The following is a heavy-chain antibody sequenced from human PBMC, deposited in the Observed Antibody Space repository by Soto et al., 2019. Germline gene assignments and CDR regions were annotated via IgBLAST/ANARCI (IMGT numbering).Heavy chain of an antibody. CDR3: AKDGESIAARHDWFGP. Sequence: PSETLSLTCAVYGGSFSGYYWSWIRQPPGKGLEWIGEINHSGSTNYNPSLKSRVTISVDTSKNQFSLKLSSVTAADTAVYYCAKDGESIAARHDWFGPWGQGTLVTVSS. J-gene: IGHJ5*02. D-gene: IGHD6-6*01. V-gene: IGHV4-34*01. CDR2: INHSGST. CDR1: GGSFSGYY.